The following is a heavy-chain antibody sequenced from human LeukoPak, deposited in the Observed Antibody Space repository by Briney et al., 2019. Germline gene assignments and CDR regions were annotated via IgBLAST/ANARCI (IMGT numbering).Heavy chain of an antibody. V-gene: IGHV3-74*01. CDR1: GFTLGTYW. J-gene: IGHJ4*02. CDR2: ISYDGSNT. Sequence: PGGSLRLSCAASGFTLGTYWMHWVRQAPGKGLVWVSRISYDGSNTNYADFVKGRFTISRDNAKNTLYLQMNSLRAEDTAVYYCARDRDTYYYDSSGYALWGQGTLVTVSS. D-gene: IGHD3-22*01. CDR3: ARDRDTYYYDSSGYAL.